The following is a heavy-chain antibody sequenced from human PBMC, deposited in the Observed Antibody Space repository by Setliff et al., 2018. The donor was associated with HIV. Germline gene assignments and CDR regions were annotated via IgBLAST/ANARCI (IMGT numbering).Heavy chain of an antibody. J-gene: IGHJ6*03. CDR3: ARDRKFGSSGHYYYYMDV. D-gene: IGHD6-6*01. V-gene: IGHV3-30*04. Sequence: SLRLSCAGSGFTFSSYPMHWVRQAPGKGLEWVALISHDGSYKYYADSVQGRFTISRDNSKNTLSLQMNSLRAGDTAVYYCARDRKFGSSGHYYYYMDVWGKGTTVTVSS. CDR1: GFTFSSYP. CDR2: ISHDGSYK.